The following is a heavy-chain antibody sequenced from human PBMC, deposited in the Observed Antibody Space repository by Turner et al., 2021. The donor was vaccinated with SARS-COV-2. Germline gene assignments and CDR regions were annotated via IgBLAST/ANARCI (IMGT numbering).Heavy chain of an antibody. CDR3: ARLDDSGHWGAFDI. CDR1: GITFSSHG. J-gene: IGHJ3*02. D-gene: IGHD3-22*01. V-gene: IGHV3-33*01. CDR2: RWNDGSQK. Sequence: QVQLVESGGGVVQLGRSLRLSCAASGITFSSHGMHWVRQAPGKGLGWVAVRWNDGSQKYYADSVKGRFTITRDNSKNMVYLKMNSLRAEDTAVYYCARLDDSGHWGAFDIWGQGTMVTVSS.